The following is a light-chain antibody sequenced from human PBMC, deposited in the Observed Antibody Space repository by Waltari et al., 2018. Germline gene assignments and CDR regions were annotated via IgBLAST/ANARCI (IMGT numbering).Light chain of an antibody. CDR1: TSDAGGYNY. J-gene: IGLJ2*01. Sequence: QSALTQPPSASGSPGQSVTISCTGTTSDAGGYNYVSWYQQHPGKAPKRMIYEVSKRPSGGPGRFSGSKSGNTASLTGSGLQAEDEADYYCSSYAGSNNLVFGGGTKLTVL. CDR3: SSYAGSNNLV. V-gene: IGLV2-8*01. CDR2: EVS.